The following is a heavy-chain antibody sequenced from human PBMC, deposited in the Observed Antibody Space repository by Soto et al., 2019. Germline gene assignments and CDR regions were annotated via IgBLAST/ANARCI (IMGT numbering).Heavy chain of an antibody. CDR2: ISSSSYI. V-gene: IGHV3-21*01. CDR1: GFTFSSYS. J-gene: IGHJ4*02. Sequence: GGSLRLSCAASGFTFSSYSMNWVRQAPGKGLEWVSSISSSSYIYYADSVKGRFTISRDNAKNSLYLQMNSLRAEDTAVYYCARAARVRGVYYFDYWGQGTLVTVSS. CDR3: ARAARVRGVYYFDY. D-gene: IGHD3-10*01.